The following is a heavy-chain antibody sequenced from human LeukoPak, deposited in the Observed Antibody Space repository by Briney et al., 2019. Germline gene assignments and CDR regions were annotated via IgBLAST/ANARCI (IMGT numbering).Heavy chain of an antibody. V-gene: IGHV1-3*01. CDR3: ARGLGGRRVYYYYGMDV. CDR2: INAGNGNT. J-gene: IGHJ6*04. D-gene: IGHD3-16*01. Sequence: ASVKVSCKASGYTFTSYPMHWVRQAPGQRLEWMGWINAGNGNTKYSQKFQGRVTITRDTSASTAYMELSSLRSEDTAVYYCARGLGGRRVYYYYGMDVWGKGTTVTVSS. CDR1: GYTFTSYP.